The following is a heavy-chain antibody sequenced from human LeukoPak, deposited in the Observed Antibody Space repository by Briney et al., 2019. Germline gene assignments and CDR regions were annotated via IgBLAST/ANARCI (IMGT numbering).Heavy chain of an antibody. CDR2: VNPNSGGT. D-gene: IGHD3-10*01. Sequence: ASVKVSCKASGYTFTGYFLHWMRQAPGQGLEWMGWVNPNSGGTNYAQDFQGRVTMTRDTSLNTVYMELSRLRSEDTAVYYCARGPGSAFDFWGQGTMVTVSS. J-gene: IGHJ3*01. CDR3: ARGPGSAFDF. V-gene: IGHV1-2*02. CDR1: GYTFTGYF.